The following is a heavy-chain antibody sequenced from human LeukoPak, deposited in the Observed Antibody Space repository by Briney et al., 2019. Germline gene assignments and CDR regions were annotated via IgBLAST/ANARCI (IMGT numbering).Heavy chain of an antibody. Sequence: GGSLRLSCAASGFTFANAWMNWVRQAPGKGLEWVGRIKSKADGETIDYAAPVKGRFTFSRDDSKNMLYLQMNSLKSEDTAVYYCSTLTSRGLSDSWGQGTLVTVSS. CDR3: STLTSRGLSDS. V-gene: IGHV3-15*07. D-gene: IGHD1-20*01. J-gene: IGHJ4*02. CDR1: GFTFANAW. CDR2: IKSKADGETI.